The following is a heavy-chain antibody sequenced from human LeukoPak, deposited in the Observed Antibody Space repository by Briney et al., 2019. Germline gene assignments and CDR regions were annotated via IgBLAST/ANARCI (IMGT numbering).Heavy chain of an antibody. CDR1: GFTFSSYA. J-gene: IGHJ6*02. Sequence: GRSLRLSCAASGFTFSSYAMHWVRQAPGKGLEWVAVISYDGSNKYYADSVKGRFTISRDNSKNTLYLQMNSLRAEDTAVYYCARDGHTYCSGGSCRKYYYYYGMDVWGQGITVTVSS. V-gene: IGHV3-30*04. CDR2: ISYDGSNK. CDR3: ARDGHTYCSGGSCRKYYYYYGMDV. D-gene: IGHD2-15*01.